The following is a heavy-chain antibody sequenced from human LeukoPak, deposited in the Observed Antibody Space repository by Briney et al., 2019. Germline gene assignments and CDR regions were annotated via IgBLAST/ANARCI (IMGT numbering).Heavy chain of an antibody. CDR2: ISAYNGNT. Sequence: ASVKVSCKASGYTFTSYGISWVRQASGQGLEWMGWISAYNGNTNYAQKLQGRVTMTTDTSTSTAYMELRSLRSDDTAVYYCARDPSRYGPRGVTTVTTCDYWGQGTLVTVSS. D-gene: IGHD4-17*01. CDR3: ARDPSRYGPRGVTTVTTCDY. J-gene: IGHJ4*02. CDR1: GYTFTSYG. V-gene: IGHV1-18*01.